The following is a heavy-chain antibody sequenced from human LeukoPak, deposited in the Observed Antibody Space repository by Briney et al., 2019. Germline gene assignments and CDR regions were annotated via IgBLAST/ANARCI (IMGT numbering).Heavy chain of an antibody. J-gene: IGHJ4*02. Sequence: GGSLRLSCAASGFTFTSYGMHWVRQAPGKGLEWVAFIRSDGSDKYYADSAKGRFTISRDNSKNTLYLQMNSLRVEDTAVYYCATSQSSVAGIVGDWGQGTLVTVSS. D-gene: IGHD6-19*01. CDR1: GFTFTSYG. CDR2: IRSDGSDK. CDR3: ATSQSSVAGIVGD. V-gene: IGHV3-30*02.